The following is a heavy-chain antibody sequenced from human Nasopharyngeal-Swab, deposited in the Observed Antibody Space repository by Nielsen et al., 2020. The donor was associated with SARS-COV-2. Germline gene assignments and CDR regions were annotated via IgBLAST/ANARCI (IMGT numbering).Heavy chain of an antibody. CDR1: GFTFDDYA. V-gene: IGHV3-9*01. CDR3: AKVHSSAHDAFDI. J-gene: IGHJ3*02. CDR2: ISWNSGSM. Sequence: GGSLRLYCAASGFTFDDYAMKWVRQAPGKGLEWVSSISWNSGSMGYADSVKGRFTISRDNAKNSMYLQMNSLRSEDTALYYCAKVHSSAHDAFDIWGQGTMVTVSS. D-gene: IGHD6-6*01.